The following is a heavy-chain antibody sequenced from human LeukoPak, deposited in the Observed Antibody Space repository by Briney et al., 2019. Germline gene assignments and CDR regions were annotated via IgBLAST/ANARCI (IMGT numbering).Heavy chain of an antibody. Sequence: ASVKVSCKASGYTFTDYYMHWVRQAPGQGLEWMGRINPNSGGTNYAQKFQGRVTMTRDTSISTAYMELSRLRSDDTAVYYCARGGNWNDELVDYWGQGTLVTVSS. V-gene: IGHV1-2*06. J-gene: IGHJ4*02. CDR1: GYTFTDYY. CDR2: INPNSGGT. CDR3: ARGGNWNDELVDY. D-gene: IGHD1-1*01.